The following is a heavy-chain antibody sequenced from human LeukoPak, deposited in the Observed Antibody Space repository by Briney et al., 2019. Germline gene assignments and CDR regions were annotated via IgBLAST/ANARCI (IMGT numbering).Heavy chain of an antibody. CDR2: VTNDGSKT. Sequence: PGGSLRLSCAASGFTFSRCGMHWVRQAPGKGLEWVAVVTNDGSKTYYGDSVEGRFTISRDNSNNTLSLEMNSLRPDDTAVYFCAEQMVLADPFDSWGQGTPVIVSS. D-gene: IGHD2-8*01. CDR3: AEQMVLADPFDS. J-gene: IGHJ4*02. CDR1: GFTFSRCG. V-gene: IGHV3-30*18.